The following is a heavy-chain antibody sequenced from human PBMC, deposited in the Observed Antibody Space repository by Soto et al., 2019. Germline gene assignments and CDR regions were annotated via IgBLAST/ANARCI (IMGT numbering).Heavy chain of an antibody. CDR1: GGSISSHY. J-gene: IGHJ4*02. CDR2: IYYSGST. CDR3: ARVSGDYYFDY. Sequence: PSETLSLTCPVSGGSISSHYWSCIRQPPGKGLEWIGYIYYSGSTNYNPSLKSRVTISVDTSKNQFSLKLSSVTAADTAVYYCARVSGDYYFDYWGQGTLVTVSS. D-gene: IGHD4-17*01. V-gene: IGHV4-59*11.